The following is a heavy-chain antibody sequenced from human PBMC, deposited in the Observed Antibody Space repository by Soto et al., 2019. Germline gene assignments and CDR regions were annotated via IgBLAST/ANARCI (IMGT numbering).Heavy chain of an antibody. CDR2: INHSGST. J-gene: IGHJ4*02. D-gene: IGHD6-6*01. CDR3: ARGKSVAARPVDD. Sequence: SETLSLTCAVYGGSFSGYYWSWIRQPPGKGLEWIGEINHSGSTNYNPSLKSRVTISVDTSKNQFSLKLSSVTAADTAVYYCARGKSVAARPVDDWGQGTLVTVSS. CDR1: GGSFSGYY. V-gene: IGHV4-34*01.